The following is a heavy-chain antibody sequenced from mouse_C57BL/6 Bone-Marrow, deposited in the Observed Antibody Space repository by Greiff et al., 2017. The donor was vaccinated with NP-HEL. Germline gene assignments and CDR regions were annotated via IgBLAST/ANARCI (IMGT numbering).Heavy chain of an antibody. V-gene: IGHV1-20*01. D-gene: IGHD2-2*01. Sequence: VHVKQSGPELVKPGDSVKISCKASGYSFTGYFMNWVMQSHGKSLEWIGRINPYNGDTFYNQKFKGKATLTVDKSSSTAHMELRSLTSEDSAVYYCARSKGLRRGKSAMEYWGQGTSVTVYS. CDR1: GYSFTGYF. J-gene: IGHJ4*01. CDR3: ARSKGLRRGKSAMEY. CDR2: INPYNGDT.